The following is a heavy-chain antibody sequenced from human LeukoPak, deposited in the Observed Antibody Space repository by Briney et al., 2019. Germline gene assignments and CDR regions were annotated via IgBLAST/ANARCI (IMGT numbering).Heavy chain of an antibody. J-gene: IGHJ4*02. CDR1: GFTFDDYA. D-gene: IGHD6-13*01. CDR3: AKDIAAAGTAIDY. V-gene: IGHV3-9*03. CDR2: ISWNSGGI. Sequence: GGSLRLSCAASGFTFDDYAMHWVRQAPGKGLEWVSGISWNSGGIGYADSMKGRFTISRDNAKNSLYLQMNSLRAEDMALYYCAKDIAAAGTAIDYWGQGTLVTVSS.